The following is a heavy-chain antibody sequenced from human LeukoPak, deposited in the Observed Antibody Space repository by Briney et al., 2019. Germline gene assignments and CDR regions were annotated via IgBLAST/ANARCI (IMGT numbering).Heavy chain of an antibody. Sequence: SETLSLTCTVSGGSISSGSYHWSWIRQPAGKGLEWIGRLYTSGNTNYNPSLKSRVTISVDTSKNQFSLKLSSVTAADTAVYYCAREGVGADDAFDIWGQGTMVTVSS. CDR1: GGSISSGSYH. J-gene: IGHJ3*02. CDR3: AREGVGADDAFDI. D-gene: IGHD1-26*01. CDR2: LYTSGNT. V-gene: IGHV4-61*02.